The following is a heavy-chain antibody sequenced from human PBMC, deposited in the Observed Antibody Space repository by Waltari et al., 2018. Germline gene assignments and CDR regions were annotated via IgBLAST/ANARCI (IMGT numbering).Heavy chain of an antibody. J-gene: IGHJ4*02. CDR3: AKCEMYDSGWCAFFRY. V-gene: IGHV3-23*01. Sequence: DVQLSESGGGLAQPGGSLRLSCVASGFTLSNSAMSWVRQAPGKGLEWVSAIVRSGGTHYIDSGKGRFTISRDNAKNTVYLQMNSLRAEDTAVYYCAKCEMYDSGWCAFFRYWGRGTLVTVSS. CDR1: GFTLSNSA. D-gene: IGHD6-19*01. CDR2: IVRSGGT.